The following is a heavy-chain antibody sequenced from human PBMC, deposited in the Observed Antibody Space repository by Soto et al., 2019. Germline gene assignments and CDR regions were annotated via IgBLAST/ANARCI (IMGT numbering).Heavy chain of an antibody. Sequence: SETLSLTCTVSGGSITSYYWSWLRQPPGKGLEWIGYIYYSGSTNYNPSLKSRVTISLDTSKNQFSLKLSSVTAADTAVYYCARVHSPYGSGPFDYWGQGTLVTVSS. CDR1: GGSITSYY. J-gene: IGHJ4*02. CDR2: IYYSGST. V-gene: IGHV4-59*01. D-gene: IGHD3-10*01. CDR3: ARVHSPYGSGPFDY.